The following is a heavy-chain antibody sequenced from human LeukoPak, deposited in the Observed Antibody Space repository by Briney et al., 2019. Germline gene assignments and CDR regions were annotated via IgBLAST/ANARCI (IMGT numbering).Heavy chain of an antibody. Sequence: GGSLRLSCAASGFTFSSYAMSWVRQAPGKGLEWVSAISGSGGSTYYADSVKGRFTISRDNSKNTLYLQMNSLRAEDTAVYYCAKDSDSSGYYYLFDYWGQGTLVTVSS. CDR2: ISGSGGST. CDR1: GFTFSSYA. D-gene: IGHD3-22*01. J-gene: IGHJ4*02. CDR3: AKDSDSSGYYYLFDY. V-gene: IGHV3-23*01.